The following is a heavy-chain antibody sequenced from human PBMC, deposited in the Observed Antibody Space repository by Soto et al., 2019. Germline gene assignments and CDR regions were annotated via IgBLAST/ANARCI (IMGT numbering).Heavy chain of an antibody. CDR2: IDNHGDGT. Sequence: EVQVVESGGGLVQPGGSLRLSCAASGFTFTNYWMHWVRQVPGDGLVWVSRIDNHGDGTRYADFVKGRFTISRDNAKNTLYLQMNSLRVEDTAIYYCGTVFEKWGQGTMVSVSS. V-gene: IGHV3-74*01. CDR3: GTVFEK. CDR1: GFTFTNYW. J-gene: IGHJ3*02.